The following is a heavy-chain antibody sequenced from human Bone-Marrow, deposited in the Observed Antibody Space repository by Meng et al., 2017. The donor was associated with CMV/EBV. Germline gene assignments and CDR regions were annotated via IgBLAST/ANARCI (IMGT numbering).Heavy chain of an antibody. Sequence: SETLSLTCTVSGDSVSSVSYYWSWIRQPPGKGLEWIGFIYYSGSTNYNPSLKSRVTISLDTSRNQFFLELSFVTDADTARYCCASDDSTSWHKSIDYWGEAALVTVSS. CDR1: GDSVSSVSYY. V-gene: IGHV4-61*01. D-gene: IGHD2/OR15-2a*01. J-gene: IGHJ4*02. CDR2: IYYSGST. CDR3: ASDDSTSWHKSIDY.